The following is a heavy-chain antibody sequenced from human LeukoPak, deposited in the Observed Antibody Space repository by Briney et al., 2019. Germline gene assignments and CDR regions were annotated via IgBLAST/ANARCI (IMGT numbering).Heavy chain of an antibody. CDR3: ARLLGVGVGVTAMFDY. J-gene: IGHJ4*02. CDR2: IYPGDSDT. V-gene: IGHV5-51*01. D-gene: IGHD1-26*01. CDR1: GYDFTNYW. Sequence: GESLKISCKGSGYDFTNYWIGWVRQMPGKGLEWMGIIYPGDSDTRYSPSFQGQVTISADKSISTAYLQWSSLKASDTAMYYCARLLGVGVGVTAMFDYWGQGTLVSVSS.